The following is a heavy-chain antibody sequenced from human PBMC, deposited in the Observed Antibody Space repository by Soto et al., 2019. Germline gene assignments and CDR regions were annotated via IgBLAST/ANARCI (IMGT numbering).Heavy chain of an antibody. J-gene: IGHJ4*02. CDR1: GFTFSSYG. CDR3: VRVIYDSGWYGFYFDY. CDR2: ISRKGDNT. Sequence: GGFLRLSCSASGFTFSSYGRHWVRQAPGKGLEYLSAISRKGDNTYYADSVKGRFIISRDNSKNTLYFQMSSLRTEDTGVYYCVRVIYDSGWYGFYFDYWGQGTLVTVSS. D-gene: IGHD6-19*01. V-gene: IGHV3-64D*06.